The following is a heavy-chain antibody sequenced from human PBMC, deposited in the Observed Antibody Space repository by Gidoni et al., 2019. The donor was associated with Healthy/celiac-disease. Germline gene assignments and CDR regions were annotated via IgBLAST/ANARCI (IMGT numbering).Heavy chain of an antibody. CDR1: GFTLSSYW. CDR2: IKQDGSEK. J-gene: IGHJ4*02. D-gene: IGHD2-21*02. CDR3: ARIAYCGGDCYSLPPDY. Sequence: EVQLVESGGGLVQPGGSLRLSCAASGFTLSSYWMSWVRQAPGKGLEWVANIKQDGSEKYYVDSVKGRFTISRDNAKNSLYLQMNSLRAEDTAVYYCARIAYCGGDCYSLPPDYWGQGTLVTVSS. V-gene: IGHV3-7*04.